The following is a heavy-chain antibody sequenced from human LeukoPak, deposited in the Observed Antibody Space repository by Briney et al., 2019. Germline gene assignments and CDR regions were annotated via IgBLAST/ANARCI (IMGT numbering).Heavy chain of an antibody. CDR3: ARVASGYALDC. Sequence: GGSLRLSCAASGFTFNSDWMTWVRQAPGKGLEWVANIKEDGSEKYYVDSMKGRFTISRDNAKNSLYLQMNSLRAEDTAVYYCARVASGYALDCWGQGTLVTVSS. CDR1: GFTFNSDW. CDR2: IKEDGSEK. D-gene: IGHD5-12*01. V-gene: IGHV3-7*01. J-gene: IGHJ4*02.